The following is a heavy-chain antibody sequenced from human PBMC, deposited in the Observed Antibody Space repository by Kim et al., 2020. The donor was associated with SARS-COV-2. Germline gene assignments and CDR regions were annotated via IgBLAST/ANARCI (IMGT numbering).Heavy chain of an antibody. D-gene: IGHD2-15*01. CDR2: IWYDGSNK. J-gene: IGHJ4*02. V-gene: IGHV3-33*01. Sequence: GGSLRLSCAASGFTFSSYGMHWVRQAPGKGLEWVAVIWYDGSNKYYADSVKGRFTISRDNSKNTLYLQMNSLRAEDTAVYYCARDQGGCSGGSCYPDDYWGQGTLVTVSS. CDR3: ARDQGGCSGGSCYPDDY. CDR1: GFTFSSYG.